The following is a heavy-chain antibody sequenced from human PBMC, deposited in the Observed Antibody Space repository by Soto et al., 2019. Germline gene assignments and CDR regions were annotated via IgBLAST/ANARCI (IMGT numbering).Heavy chain of an antibody. CDR2: IYYTGSI. J-gene: IGHJ6*02. CDR3: ARVVWSPTYYNMDV. D-gene: IGHD3-3*01. Sequence: QVQLQESGPGLVKPSQTLSLTCTVSGGSISSGGYYWSWIRQHPGKGLEWIGYIYYTGSIYYNPSLKSRVVILVDTSKNQFSLKLRSVTAADTAVYYCARVVWSPTYYNMDVWGQGTTVTVSS. CDR1: GGSISSGGYY. V-gene: IGHV4-31*03.